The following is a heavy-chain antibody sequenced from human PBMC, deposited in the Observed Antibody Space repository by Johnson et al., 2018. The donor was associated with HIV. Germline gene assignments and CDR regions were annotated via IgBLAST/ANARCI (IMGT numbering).Heavy chain of an antibody. D-gene: IGHD5-24*01. CDR1: GFTFDDYT. Sequence: VQLVESGGGLVQPGGSLKLSCAASGFTFDDYTMHWVRQAPGKGLEWVSLISWDGGSTYYADSVKGRFTISRDNSKNSLYLQMNSLRTEDTALYYCAKDQEWLQLNWGSQDIWGQGTMVTVSS. V-gene: IGHV3-43*01. J-gene: IGHJ3*02. CDR3: AKDQEWLQLNWGSQDI. CDR2: ISWDGGST.